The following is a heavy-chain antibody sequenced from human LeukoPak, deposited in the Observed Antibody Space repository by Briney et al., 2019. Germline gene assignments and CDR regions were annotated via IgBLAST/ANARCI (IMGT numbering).Heavy chain of an antibody. CDR1: GFTFSNYW. CDR2: IKQDGSET. Sequence: GGSLRLSCAASGFTFSNYWMSWVRRAPGKGLEWVANIKQDGSETYYVDSVRGRFTISRDDAKKSLYLQMNSLRAEDTAVYYCARDFWGAYRVDYFDYWGQGTLVTVSS. J-gene: IGHJ4*02. V-gene: IGHV3-7*01. CDR3: ARDFWGAYRVDYFDY. D-gene: IGHD3-3*01.